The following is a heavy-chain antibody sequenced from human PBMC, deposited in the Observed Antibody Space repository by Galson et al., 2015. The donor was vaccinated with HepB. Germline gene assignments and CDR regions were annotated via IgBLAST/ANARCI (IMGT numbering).Heavy chain of an antibody. CDR1: GYTFTGYY. V-gene: IGHV1-2*04. CDR2: INPNSGGT. J-gene: IGHJ6*03. D-gene: IGHD3-3*01. CDR3: ARGRYDFWSGYPSYYYYYMDV. Sequence: KVSCKASGYTFTGYYMHWVRQAPGQGLEWMGWINPNSGGTNYAQKFQGWVTMTRDTSISTAYMELSRLRSDDTAVYYCARGRYDFWSGYPSYYYYYMDVWGKGTTVTVSS.